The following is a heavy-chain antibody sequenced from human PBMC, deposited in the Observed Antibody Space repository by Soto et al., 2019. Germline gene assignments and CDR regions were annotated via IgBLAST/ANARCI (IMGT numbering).Heavy chain of an antibody. V-gene: IGHV3-11*01. J-gene: IGHJ6*02. Sequence: SGGSLRLSCAASGFTFSDSYMSWIRQAPGKGLEWISYITFSGNTVYYADSLKGRFTISRDNAKNPLYLQMNRLRAEDTAVYYCARVSWREKYGMDVWGQGTTVTVSS. CDR3: ARVSWREKYGMDV. CDR2: ITFSGNTV. CDR1: GFTFSDSY.